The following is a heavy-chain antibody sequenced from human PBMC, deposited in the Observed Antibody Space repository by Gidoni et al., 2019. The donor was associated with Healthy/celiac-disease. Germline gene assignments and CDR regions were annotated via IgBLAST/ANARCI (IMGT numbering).Heavy chain of an antibody. CDR3: ARYYDFWSGYSRTPWFDP. Sequence: QVQLVESGGGVVQPGRSLRLSCAASGFTFSSYAMHWVRQAPGKGLEWVAVISYDGSNKYYADPVKGRFTISRDNSKNTLYLQMNSLRAEDTAVYYCARYYDFWSGYSRTPWFDPWGQGTLVTVSS. V-gene: IGHV3-30*01. CDR2: ISYDGSNK. CDR1: GFTFSSYA. D-gene: IGHD3-3*01. J-gene: IGHJ5*02.